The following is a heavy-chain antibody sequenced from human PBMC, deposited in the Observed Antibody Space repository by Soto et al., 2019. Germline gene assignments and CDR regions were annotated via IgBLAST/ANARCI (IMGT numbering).Heavy chain of an antibody. D-gene: IGHD6-25*01. Sequence: SETLSLTCTVSGVSISGFYWSLIRQPPRKAPEWIGYIYYIGSTNYNPSLRSRVTISVDTSRNQFSLKMTSLTAADTAVYYCAKGGPSGQWFDPWGLGTLVTAPQ. CDR2: IYYIGST. CDR3: AKGGPSGQWFDP. V-gene: IGHV4-59*01. CDR1: GVSISGFY. J-gene: IGHJ5*02.